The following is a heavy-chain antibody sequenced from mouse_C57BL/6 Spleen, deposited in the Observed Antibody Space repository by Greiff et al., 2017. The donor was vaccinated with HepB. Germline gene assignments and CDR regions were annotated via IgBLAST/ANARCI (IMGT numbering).Heavy chain of an antibody. J-gene: IGHJ2*01. CDR2: ISYDGSN. D-gene: IGHD3-3*01. CDR1: GYSITSGYY. V-gene: IGHV3-6*01. Sequence: ESGPGLVKPSQSLSLTCSVTGYSITSGYYWNWIRQFPGNKLEWMGYISYDGSNNYNPSLKNRISITRDTSKNQFFLKLNSVTTEDTATYYCARGGDEGDYWGQGTTLTVSS. CDR3: ARGGDEGDY.